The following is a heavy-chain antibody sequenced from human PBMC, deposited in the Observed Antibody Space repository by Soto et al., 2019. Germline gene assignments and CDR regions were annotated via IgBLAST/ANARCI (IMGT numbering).Heavy chain of an antibody. CDR3: ARMRGRVAMSDYYYYMDV. CDR2: IYSGGST. D-gene: IGHD5-12*01. CDR1: GFTVSSNF. V-gene: IGHV3-53*04. J-gene: IGHJ6*03. Sequence: EVQVVESGGGLVQPGGSLRLSCAASGFTVSSNFMSWVRQAPGKGLEWFSVIYSGGSTYYADSVKGRLTISRQNSKNTLYLQMSSLRAEETAVYYCARMRGRVAMSDYYYYMDVWGKGATVTVSS.